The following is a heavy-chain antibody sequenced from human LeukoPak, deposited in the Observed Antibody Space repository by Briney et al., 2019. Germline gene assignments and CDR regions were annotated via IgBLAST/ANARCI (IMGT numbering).Heavy chain of an antibody. CDR2: IYYTGST. J-gene: IGHJ4*02. CDR1: GGSISSYY. V-gene: IGHV4-59*04. Sequence: SETLSLTCTVSGGSISSYYWSWIRQPPGKGLEWIGSIYYTGSTYYSPSLKSRVTISVDTSKNQFSLKLSSVTATDTAVFYCAGKSYYYADYWGQGTLVTVSS. CDR3: AGKSYYYADY. D-gene: IGHD3-10*01.